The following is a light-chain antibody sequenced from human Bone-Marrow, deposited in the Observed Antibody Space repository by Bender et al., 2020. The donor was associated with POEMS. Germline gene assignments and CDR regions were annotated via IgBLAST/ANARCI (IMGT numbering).Light chain of an antibody. J-gene: IGLJ1*01. CDR3: QVWDAATDHYV. CDR1: NIESKA. Sequence: SYMLTQPPSVSVAPGQTARVTCGGDNIESKAVHWYQQKSGQAPVLVVYDDSDRPSGIPERFSGSSSGNTATLTISRVGAGDEAVYYCQVWDAATDHYVFGTGPKVTVL. V-gene: IGLV3-21*02. CDR2: DDS.